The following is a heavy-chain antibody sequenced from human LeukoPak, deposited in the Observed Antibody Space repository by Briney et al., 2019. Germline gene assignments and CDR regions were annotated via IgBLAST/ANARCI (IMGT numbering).Heavy chain of an antibody. CDR2: ISAYNGNT. CDR3: ARPSQTGFWTAYQGGSCDY. Sequence: GASVEVSCKVSGYTLTELSMHWVRQAPGKGLEWMGWISAYNGNTNYAQKLQDRVTMTTDTSTSTAYMELRSLRSDDTAVYYCARPSQTGFWTAYQGGSCDYWGQGTLVTVSS. J-gene: IGHJ4*02. V-gene: IGHV1-18*01. CDR1: GYTLTELS. D-gene: IGHD3/OR15-3a*01.